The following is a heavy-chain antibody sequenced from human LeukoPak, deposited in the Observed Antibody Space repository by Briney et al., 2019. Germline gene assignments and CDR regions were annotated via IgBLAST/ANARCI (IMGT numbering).Heavy chain of an antibody. J-gene: IGHJ3*02. CDR2: ISSSGSTI. CDR1: GFTFSDYY. V-gene: IGHV3-11*04. CDR3: ARDRRTFASSDAFDI. Sequence: GGSLRLSCAASGFTFSDYYMSWIRQAPGKGLEWVSCISSSGSTIYYADSVKGRFTISRDNAKNSLYLRMNSLRAEDTAVYYCARDRRTFASSDAFDIWGQGTMVTVSS. D-gene: IGHD3-16*01.